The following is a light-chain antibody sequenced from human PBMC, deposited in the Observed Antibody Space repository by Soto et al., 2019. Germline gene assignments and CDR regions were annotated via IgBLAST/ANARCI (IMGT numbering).Light chain of an antibody. Sequence: DIQMTQSPSSLSASVGDRVTITCRASQSISSYLNWYQQKPGKAPNLLIYAASSLQSGVPSRFSGSGSGTDFTLTISSLQREDFATYYCQQSYSTPHTVGAGTKVDI. J-gene: IGKJ3*01. CDR3: QQSYSTPHT. CDR2: AAS. CDR1: QSISSY. V-gene: IGKV1-39*01.